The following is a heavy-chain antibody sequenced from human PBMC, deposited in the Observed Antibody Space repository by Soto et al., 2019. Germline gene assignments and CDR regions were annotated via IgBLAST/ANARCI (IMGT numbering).Heavy chain of an antibody. CDR1: GYTFTSYG. V-gene: IGHV1-18*01. CDR3: ARSPYYYDSTPQDC. D-gene: IGHD3-22*01. J-gene: IGHJ4*02. Sequence: ASVKVSCKASGYTFTSYGISWVRQAPGQGLEWMGWISAYNGNTNYAQKLQGRVTMTTDTSTSTAYMELRSLRSDDTAVYYCARSPYYYDSTPQDCWRQGTLVTVSS. CDR2: ISAYNGNT.